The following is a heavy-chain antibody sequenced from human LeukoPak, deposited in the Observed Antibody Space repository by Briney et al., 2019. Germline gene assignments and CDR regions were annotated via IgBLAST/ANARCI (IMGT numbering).Heavy chain of an antibody. V-gene: IGHV3-7*01. CDR3: AGAALTGTRGSSNMYFDF. D-gene: IGHD3-9*01. Sequence: PGGSLRLSCAASGFTFSSYAMHWVRQAPGTGLEWVAAIKQDGTVTYYVDSVKGRFTISRDNAKNSLYLQMDSLRSEDTAVYYCAGAALTGTRGSSNMYFDFWGQGTLVTVSS. CDR1: GFTFSSYA. CDR2: IKQDGTVT. J-gene: IGHJ4*02.